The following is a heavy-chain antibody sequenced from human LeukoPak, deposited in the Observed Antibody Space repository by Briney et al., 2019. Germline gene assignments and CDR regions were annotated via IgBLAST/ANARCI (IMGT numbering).Heavy chain of an antibody. V-gene: IGHV1-2*02. CDR3: ARDSSGYSKLRFDP. D-gene: IGHD3-22*01. Sequence: ASVKVSCKASGYTFTGYYMHWVRQAPGQGLEWMGWINPNSGGTNYAQKFQGRVTMTRDTSISTAYMELSRLRSDDTAVYYCARDSSGYSKLRFDPWGQGTLVTVSS. CDR1: GYTFTGYY. J-gene: IGHJ5*02. CDR2: INPNSGGT.